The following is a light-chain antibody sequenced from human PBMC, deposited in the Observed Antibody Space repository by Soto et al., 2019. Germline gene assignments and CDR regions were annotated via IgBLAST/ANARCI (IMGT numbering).Light chain of an antibody. CDR2: AAS. CDR1: QSISSY. Sequence: DIQMTQSPPSLSASVGDRVTITCRASQSISSYLNWYQQKPGKAPKLLIYAASSLQSGVPSRFSGSGSGTVFTLTISSLQPEDFATYYCQQTYSTPLTFGGGTNVEIK. J-gene: IGKJ4*01. V-gene: IGKV1-39*01. CDR3: QQTYSTPLT.